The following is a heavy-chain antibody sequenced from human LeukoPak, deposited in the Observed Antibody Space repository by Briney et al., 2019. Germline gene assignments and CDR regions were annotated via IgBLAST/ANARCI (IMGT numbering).Heavy chain of an antibody. CDR2: LGGTGYDI. CDR1: GFPFRNFA. J-gene: IGHJ4*02. V-gene: IGHV3-23*01. CDR3: AKMAGMEYGEYYFDS. Sequence: GGSLRLSCTASGFPFRNFAMSWVRQAPGKGLEWVSGLGGTGYDIFYADSVKGRFTISRDNSKNTLYLQMNSLRAENTAVYFCAKMAGMEYGEYYFDSWGQGTLVTVSS. D-gene: IGHD2-8*01.